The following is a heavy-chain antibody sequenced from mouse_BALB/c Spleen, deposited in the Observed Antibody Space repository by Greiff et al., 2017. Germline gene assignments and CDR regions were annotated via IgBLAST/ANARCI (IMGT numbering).Heavy chain of an antibody. CDR2: ISSGGST. Sequence: EVKLMESGGGLVKPGGSLKLSCAASGFTFSSYAMSWVRQTPEKRLEWVATISSGGSTYYPDSVMDRLTISIDNARNIPYLQMSSLRSEDAAMYYCARCEERRGAMDYWGQGTSVTVSS. CDR3: ARCEERRGAMDY. J-gene: IGHJ4*01. D-gene: IGHD2-14*01. V-gene: IGHV5-6-5*01. CDR1: GFTFSSYA.